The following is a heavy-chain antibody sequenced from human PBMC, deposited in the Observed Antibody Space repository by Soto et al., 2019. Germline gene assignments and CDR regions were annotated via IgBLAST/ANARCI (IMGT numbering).Heavy chain of an antibody. J-gene: IGHJ6*03. CDR1: GFTFSDYY. V-gene: IGHV3-11*01. Sequence: GGSLSLSCAASGFTFSDYYMSWIRQAPGKGLEWVSYISSSGSTIYYADSGKGRFTISRDNAKNSLYLQMNSLRAEDTAVYYCARDLSSYTLGYCSGGSCYKNRVYYLDVWGKGTTVTVSS. CDR2: ISSSGSTI. D-gene: IGHD2-15*01. CDR3: ARDLSSYTLGYCSGGSCYKNRVYYLDV.